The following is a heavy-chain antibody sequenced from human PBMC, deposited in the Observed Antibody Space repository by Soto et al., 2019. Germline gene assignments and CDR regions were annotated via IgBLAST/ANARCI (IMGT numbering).Heavy chain of an antibody. J-gene: IGHJ5*02. D-gene: IGHD3-3*01. V-gene: IGHV1-69*12. CDR1: GGTFSSYA. CDR3: ARDMIGFLEWPRVSWFDP. Sequence: QVQLVQSGAEVKKPGSSVKVSCKASGGTFSSYAISWVRQAPGQGLEWMGGIIPIFGTANYAQKFQGRVTITADESTSTAYMELSSLRSEDTAVYYCARDMIGFLEWPRVSWFDPWGQGTLVTVSS. CDR2: IIPIFGTA.